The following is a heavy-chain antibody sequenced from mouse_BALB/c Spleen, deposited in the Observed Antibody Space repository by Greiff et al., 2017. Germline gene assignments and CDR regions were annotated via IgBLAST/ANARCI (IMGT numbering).Heavy chain of an antibody. CDR1: GYAFSSSW. D-gene: IGHD4-1*01. CDR3: ARRELTGPFAY. CDR2: IYPGDGDT. Sequence: QVQLQQSGPELVKPGASVKISCKASGYAFSSSWMNWVKQRPGQGLEWIGRIYPGDGDTNYNGKFKGKATLTADKSSSTAYMQLSSLTSVDSAVYFCARRELTGPFAYWGQGTLVTVSA. V-gene: IGHV1-82*01. J-gene: IGHJ3*01.